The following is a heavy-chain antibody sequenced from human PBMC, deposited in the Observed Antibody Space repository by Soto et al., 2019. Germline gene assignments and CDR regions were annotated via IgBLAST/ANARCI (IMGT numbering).Heavy chain of an antibody. CDR2: IYYSGST. CDR1: GGSISSGDYY. J-gene: IGHJ2*01. V-gene: IGHV4-30-4*01. CDR3: ARDTDYGDYPYWYFDL. D-gene: IGHD4-17*01. Sequence: QVQLQESGPGLVKPSQTLSLTCTVSGGSISSGDYYWSWIRQPPGKGLEWLGYIYYSGSTYYNPSLKSRVTISVDTSKNQFSLKLSSVTAADTAVYYCARDTDYGDYPYWYFDLWGRGTLVTVSS.